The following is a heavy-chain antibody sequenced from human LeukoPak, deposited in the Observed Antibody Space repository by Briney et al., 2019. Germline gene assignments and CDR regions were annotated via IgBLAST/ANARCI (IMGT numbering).Heavy chain of an antibody. V-gene: IGHV4-34*01. J-gene: IGHJ4*02. CDR2: INHSGST. Sequence: SETLSPTCAVYGGSFSGYYWSWLRQPPGKGLEWIGEINHSGSTNYNPSLKSRVTISVDTSKNQFSLKLSSVTAADTAVYYCARDGERIDYWGQGTLVTVSS. D-gene: IGHD7-27*01. CDR3: ARDGERIDY. CDR1: GGSFSGYY.